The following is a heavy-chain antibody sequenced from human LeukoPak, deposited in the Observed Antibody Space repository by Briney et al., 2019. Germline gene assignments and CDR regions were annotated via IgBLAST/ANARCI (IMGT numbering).Heavy chain of an antibody. V-gene: IGHV3-30*02. Sequence: GGSLRLSCAASGFTFSSYGMHWVRQAPGKGLEWVAFIRYDGSNKYYADSVKGRFTISRDNSKNTLYLQMNSLRAEDTALYYCAKDGGGNEWRNYFDYWGQGTLVTVSS. CDR1: GFTFSSYG. D-gene: IGHD1-1*01. CDR2: IRYDGSNK. J-gene: IGHJ4*02. CDR3: AKDGGGNEWRNYFDY.